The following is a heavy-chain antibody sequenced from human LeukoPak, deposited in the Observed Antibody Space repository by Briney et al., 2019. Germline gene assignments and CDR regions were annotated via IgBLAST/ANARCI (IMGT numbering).Heavy chain of an antibody. D-gene: IGHD7-27*01. J-gene: IGHJ3*02. CDR2: IYYSGST. V-gene: IGHV4-59*12. Sequence: SETLSLTCTVSGDSISSYYWSWIRQPPGKGLEWVGYIYYSGSTRYNPSLKSRVTISIDRSNNQLSLRLNSVTAADTAVYFCAREKTPNWGSPNDAFDIWGQGTMVTVSS. CDR1: GDSISSYY. CDR3: AREKTPNWGSPNDAFDI.